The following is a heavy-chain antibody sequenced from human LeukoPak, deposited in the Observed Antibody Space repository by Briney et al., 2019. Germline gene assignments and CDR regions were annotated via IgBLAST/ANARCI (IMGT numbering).Heavy chain of an antibody. V-gene: IGHV3-48*04. J-gene: IGHJ4*02. CDR2: IGGGDRI. CDR1: GFSFRSYS. CDR3: VRGGQGRDDYFDY. Sequence: GGPLRLSCAASGFSFRSYSMNWVRQSPGKGLEWISYIGGGDRIYYADSMRGRFTISRDNAKNSVCLQMNSLRVEDTAVYYCVRGGQGRDDYFDYWGQGTLVTVSS.